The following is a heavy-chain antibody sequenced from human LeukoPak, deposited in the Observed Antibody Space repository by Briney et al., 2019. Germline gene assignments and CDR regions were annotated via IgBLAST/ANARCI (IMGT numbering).Heavy chain of an antibody. CDR1: GFTFSSYW. Sequence: GGSLRLSCAASGFTFSSYWMSWVRQAPGKGLEWVANIKQDGNEKYYVDSVKGRFSISRDNAKNSLYLQMNSLRAEDTAVYYCAREGSGVVVVAATLKNFPRDWFDPWGQGTLVTVSS. D-gene: IGHD2-15*01. V-gene: IGHV3-7*01. CDR2: IKQDGNEK. J-gene: IGHJ5*02. CDR3: AREGSGVVVVAATLKNFPRDWFDP.